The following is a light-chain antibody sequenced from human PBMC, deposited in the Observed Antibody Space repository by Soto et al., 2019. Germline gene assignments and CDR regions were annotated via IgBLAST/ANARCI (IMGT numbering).Light chain of an antibody. CDR2: SAS. Sequence: EVVMTQSPATLSVFPGERVTLSCRASQSVSTSIAWYQQKPGQAPRLLIYSASTRATGIPARFSGSGSGTEFALTISSLQSEDFAVYYCQQYIHGYSFGQGTELAIK. V-gene: IGKV3-15*01. CDR3: QQYIHGYS. CDR1: QSVSTS. J-gene: IGKJ2*01.